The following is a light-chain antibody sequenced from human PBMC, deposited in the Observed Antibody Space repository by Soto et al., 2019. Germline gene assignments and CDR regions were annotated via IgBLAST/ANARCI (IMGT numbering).Light chain of an antibody. Sequence: EIVMTQSPAPLSVSPGERATLSCRASQSVSSNLAWYQQKPGQAPRLLIYGAYTRAAGVPARFSGSRSGPECTLTINSLQSEDVAIYYCQRYNNWPLTLGGGTKVDIK. CDR2: GAY. CDR1: QSVSSN. CDR3: QRYNNWPLT. J-gene: IGKJ4*01. V-gene: IGKV3-15*01.